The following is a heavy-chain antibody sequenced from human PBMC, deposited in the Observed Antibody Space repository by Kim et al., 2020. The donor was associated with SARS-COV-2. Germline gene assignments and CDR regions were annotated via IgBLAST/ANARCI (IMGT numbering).Heavy chain of an antibody. CDR3: AKVGMALD. CDR1: GFIFTSYP. CDR2: VSGSGNST. D-gene: IGHD1-26*01. Sequence: GGSLRLSCEASGFIFTSYPMTWIRQAPGKGLEWVAAVSGSGNSTYYAESVKGRFTISRDNSQNTVVLHMSSLRVDDTAVYYRAKVGMALDWGQGALVTVSS. J-gene: IGHJ4*02. V-gene: IGHV3-23*01.